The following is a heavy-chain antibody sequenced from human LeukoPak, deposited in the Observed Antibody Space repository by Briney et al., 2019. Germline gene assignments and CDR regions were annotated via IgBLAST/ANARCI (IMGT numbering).Heavy chain of an antibody. CDR1: GGSISSGSYC. CDR3: ARDVEMATRPYNWFDP. V-gene: IGHV4-61*02. CDR2: IYTSGST. J-gene: IGHJ5*02. D-gene: IGHD5-24*01. Sequence: SETLSLTCTVSGGSISSGSYCWSWIRQPAGKGLERIGRIYTSGSTNYNPSLKSRVTISVDTSKNQFSLKLSSVTAADTAVYYCARDVEMATRPYNWFDPWGQGTLVTVSS.